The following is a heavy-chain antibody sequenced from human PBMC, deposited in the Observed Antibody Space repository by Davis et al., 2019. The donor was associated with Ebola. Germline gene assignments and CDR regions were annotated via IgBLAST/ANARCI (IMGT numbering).Heavy chain of an antibody. CDR2: IWYDGSNK. CDR1: GFTFSSYG. CDR3: TSRQYDY. D-gene: IGHD5-24*01. V-gene: IGHV3-33*08. Sequence: GGSLRLSCAASGFTFSSYGMHWVRQAPGKGLEWVAVIWYDGSNKYYADSVKGRFTISRDNSKNTAYLQMNSLKTEDTAVYYSTSRQYDYWGQGTLVTVSS. J-gene: IGHJ4*02.